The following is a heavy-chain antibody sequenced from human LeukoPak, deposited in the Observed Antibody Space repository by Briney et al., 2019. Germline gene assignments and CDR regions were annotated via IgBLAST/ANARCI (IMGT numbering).Heavy chain of an antibody. CDR1: GFIFSSYA. J-gene: IGHJ6*03. Sequence: GGSLRLSCAPSGFIFSSYAMHWVRQAPGKGLEYVSGISSNGGNTNYANFVKGRFTISRDNSKNTLYLQMGSLRAEDMAVYYCARRVGYYGPGNYFYYMDVWGKGTTVTVSS. D-gene: IGHD3-10*01. V-gene: IGHV3-64*01. CDR2: ISSNGGNT. CDR3: ARRVGYYGPGNYFYYMDV.